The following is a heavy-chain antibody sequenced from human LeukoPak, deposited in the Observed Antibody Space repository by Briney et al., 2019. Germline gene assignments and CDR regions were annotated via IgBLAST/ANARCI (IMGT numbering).Heavy chain of an antibody. CDR3: ARLPGEYYYGSGSSSDY. CDR2: IDPSDSYT. D-gene: IGHD3-10*01. V-gene: IGHV5-10-1*01. Sequence: GESLEISCKDSGYSFTSYWISWVRQMPGKGLEWMGRIDPSDSYTNYSPSFQGHVTISADKSISTAYLQWSSLKASDTAMYYCARLPGEYYYGSGSSSDYWGQGTLVTVSS. CDR1: GYSFTSYW. J-gene: IGHJ4*02.